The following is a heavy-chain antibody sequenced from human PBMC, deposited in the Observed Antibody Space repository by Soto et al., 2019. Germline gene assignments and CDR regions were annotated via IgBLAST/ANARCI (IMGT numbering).Heavy chain of an antibody. CDR3: AREGWGYCTNGVCSDYYYYYGMDV. CDR2: ISAYNGNT. V-gene: IGHV1-18*01. D-gene: IGHD2-8*01. J-gene: IGHJ6*02. Sequence: GASVKVSCKASGYTFTGYGISWVRQAPGQGLEWMGWISAYNGNTNYAQKLQGRVTMTTDTSTSTAYMELRSLRSEDTAVYYCAREGWGYCTNGVCSDYYYYYGMDVWGQGTTVTVSS. CDR1: GYTFTGYG.